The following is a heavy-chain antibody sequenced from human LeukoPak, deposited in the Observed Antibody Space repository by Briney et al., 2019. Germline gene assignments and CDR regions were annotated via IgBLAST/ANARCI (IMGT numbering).Heavy chain of an antibody. CDR3: ARSLRGKTFHAFDV. Sequence: PGGSLRLSCVASGFTFSIYSMNWVRQAPGKGLEWVAYISSGSSTIYYADSVKGRFTVSRDNAKSSLYLQMNSLRDEDTAVYYCARSLRGKTFHAFDVRGQGTMVTVSS. V-gene: IGHV3-48*02. D-gene: IGHD3-10*01. CDR2: ISSGSSTI. J-gene: IGHJ3*01. CDR1: GFTFSIYS.